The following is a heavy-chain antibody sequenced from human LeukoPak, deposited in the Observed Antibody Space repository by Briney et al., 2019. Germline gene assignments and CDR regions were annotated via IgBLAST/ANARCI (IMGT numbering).Heavy chain of an antibody. V-gene: IGHV3-21*01. D-gene: IGHD3-10*01. CDR2: ISSSSSYI. CDR1: GFTFSSYS. CDR3: ARDGRVRGVTPLDY. Sequence: GGSLRLSCAASGFTFSSYSMNWVRQAPGKGLEWVSSISSSSSYIYYAGSVKGRFTISRDNAKNSLYLQMNSLRAEDTAVYYCARDGRVRGVTPLDYWGQGTLVTVSS. J-gene: IGHJ4*02.